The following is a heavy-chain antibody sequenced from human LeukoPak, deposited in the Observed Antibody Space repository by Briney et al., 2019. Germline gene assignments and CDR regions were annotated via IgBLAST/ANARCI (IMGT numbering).Heavy chain of an antibody. CDR1: GFTFSGYG. Sequence: PGGSLRLSCAASGFTFSGYGMPWVRQAPGKGLEWVAVISSDGSNKYYADSVKGRFTISRDNSKDTLYVQMNSLRAEDTAVYYCAFCGGDCYTFVDYWGQGTLVTVSS. J-gene: IGHJ4*02. V-gene: IGHV3-30*03. CDR2: ISSDGSNK. D-gene: IGHD2-21*02. CDR3: AFCGGDCYTFVDY.